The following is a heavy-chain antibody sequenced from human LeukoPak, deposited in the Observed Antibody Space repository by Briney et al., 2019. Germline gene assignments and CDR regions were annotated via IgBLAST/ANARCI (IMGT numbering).Heavy chain of an antibody. CDR2: VYHSGTT. J-gene: IGHJ4*02. Sequence: SETLSLTCSVSGGPISSGGYYWSWIRQHPGMGLEWIGHVYHSGTTNYNPSPKSRVTISADTSKNQFSLKLNSVTAADTAVYFCARWAVRGVVNFDYWGQGIRVTVSS. D-gene: IGHD3-10*01. CDR1: GGPISSGGYY. CDR3: ARWAVRGVVNFDY. V-gene: IGHV4-31*03.